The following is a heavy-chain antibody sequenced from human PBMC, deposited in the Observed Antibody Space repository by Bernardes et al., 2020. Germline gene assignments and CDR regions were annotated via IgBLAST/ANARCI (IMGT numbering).Heavy chain of an antibody. D-gene: IGHD6-19*01. CDR1: KFPFSTYS. CDR3: ARDRGFFDSSARRIGFVPFDY. CDR2: ISSSSDTI. V-gene: IGHV3-48*01. Sequence: GGSLRLSCAASKFPFSTYSMNWVRQAPGKGLEWVSYISSSSDTIYYADSVKGRFTISRDNAKRSLYLQMNSLRADDTAVYYCARDRGFFDSSARRIGFVPFDYWGQGTLVTVSS. J-gene: IGHJ4*02.